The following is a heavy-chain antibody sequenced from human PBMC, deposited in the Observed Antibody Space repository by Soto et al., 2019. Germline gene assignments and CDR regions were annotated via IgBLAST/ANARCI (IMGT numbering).Heavy chain of an antibody. Sequence: GGSLRLSCAASGFTFSSYSMNWVRQAPGKGLEWVSSISSSSSYIYYADSVKGRFTISRDNAKNSLYLQMNSLRAEDKAVYYCARDWDYSSSSGANYYYYYYYMDVWGKGTTVTVSS. V-gene: IGHV3-21*01. CDR1: GFTFSSYS. J-gene: IGHJ6*03. CDR3: ARDWDYSSSSGANYYYYYYYMDV. CDR2: ISSSSSYI. D-gene: IGHD6-6*01.